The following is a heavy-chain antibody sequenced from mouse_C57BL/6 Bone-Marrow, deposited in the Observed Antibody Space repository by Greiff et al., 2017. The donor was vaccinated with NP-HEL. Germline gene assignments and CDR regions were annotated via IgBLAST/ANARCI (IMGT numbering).Heavy chain of an antibody. CDR3: ARRGSKGYFDV. CDR2: IYPGGGYT. CDR1: GYTFTNYW. Sequence: QVQLQQSGAELVRPGTSVKMSCKASGYTFTNYWIGWAKQRPGQGLEWIGDIYPGGGYTNYNEKFKGKATLTADKSSSTAYMQFSSLTSEDSAIYYCARRGSKGYFDVWGTGTTVTVSS. V-gene: IGHV1-63*01. D-gene: IGHD1-1*01. J-gene: IGHJ1*03.